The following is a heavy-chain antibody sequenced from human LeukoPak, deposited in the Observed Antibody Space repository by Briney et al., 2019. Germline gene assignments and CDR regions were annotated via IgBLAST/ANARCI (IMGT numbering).Heavy chain of an antibody. D-gene: IGHD1-26*01. Sequence: GGSLKLSCAASGFSFSGSAIHWVRQSSGKGLEWVGHIDKKANFYATASAASVEGRFTISRDDSRNTAYLQMTSLKTEDTALYYCTRDSGTYNWLDPWGQGTLVIVS. V-gene: IGHV3-73*01. CDR3: TRDSGTYNWLDP. CDR2: IDKKANFYAT. CDR1: GFSFSGSA. J-gene: IGHJ5*02.